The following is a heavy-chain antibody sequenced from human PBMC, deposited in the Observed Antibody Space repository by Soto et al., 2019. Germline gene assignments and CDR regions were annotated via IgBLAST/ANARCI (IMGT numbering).Heavy chain of an antibody. J-gene: IGHJ4*02. CDR3: ARAGITFGGVIVPLQEFDY. V-gene: IGHV1-69*13. Sequence: ASVKVSCKASGGTFSSYAISWVRQAPGQGLEWMGGIIPIFGTANYAQKFQGRVTITADESTSTAYMELSSLRSEDTAVYYCARAGITFGGVIVPLQEFDYWGQGTLVTVSS. CDR2: IIPIFGTA. D-gene: IGHD3-16*02. CDR1: GGTFSSYA.